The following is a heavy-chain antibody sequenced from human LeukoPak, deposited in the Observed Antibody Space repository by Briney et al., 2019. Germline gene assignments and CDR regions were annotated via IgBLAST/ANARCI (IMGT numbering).Heavy chain of an antibody. J-gene: IGHJ3*02. CDR1: GGSISGYY. CDR3: ARGRSLNAFDI. V-gene: IGHV4-59*01. CDR2: IYYSGST. Sequence: PSETLSLTCTVSGGSISGYYWSWIRQPPGKGLEWIGYIYYSGSTNYNPSLKSRVTISVDTSKNQFSLKLSSVTAADTAVYYCARGRSLNAFDIWGQGTMVTVSS.